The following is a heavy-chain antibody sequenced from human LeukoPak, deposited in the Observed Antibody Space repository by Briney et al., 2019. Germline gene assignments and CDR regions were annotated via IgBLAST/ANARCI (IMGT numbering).Heavy chain of an antibody. V-gene: IGHV4-39*01. CDR2: IYHSGST. J-gene: IGHJ5*02. CDR1: GGSISSSSYY. CDR3: ARLRIYDFWSGYYSRWFDP. Sequence: SETLSLTCTVSGGSISSSSYYWGWIRQPPGKGLEWIGSIYHSGSTYYNPSLKSRVTISVDTSKNQFSLKLSSVTAADTAVYYCARLRIYDFWSGYYSRWFDPWGQGTLVTVSS. D-gene: IGHD3-3*01.